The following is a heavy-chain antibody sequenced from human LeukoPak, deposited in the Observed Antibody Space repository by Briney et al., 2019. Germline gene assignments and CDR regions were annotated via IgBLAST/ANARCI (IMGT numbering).Heavy chain of an antibody. J-gene: IGHJ4*02. Sequence: GGSLRLSCAASGFTFSAFGMHWVRQAPGKGLEWVAVISSDGTNKYCTDSVKGRFTTSRDNSKNTLYMQMNSLRAEDTAVYSCAKSRLYSSGSADYWGQGTLVTVSS. D-gene: IGHD6-19*01. CDR1: GFTFSAFG. CDR3: AKSRLYSSGSADY. V-gene: IGHV3-30*18. CDR2: ISSDGTNK.